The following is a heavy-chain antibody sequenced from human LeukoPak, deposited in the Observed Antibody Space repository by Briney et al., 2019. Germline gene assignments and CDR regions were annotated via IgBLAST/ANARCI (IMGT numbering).Heavy chain of an antibody. CDR2: IIPIFGTA. V-gene: IGHV1-69*13. D-gene: IGHD3-22*01. Sequence: GASVKVSSKASGGTFSSYAISWVRQAPGQGLEWMGGIIPIFGTANYAQKFQGRVTITADESTSTAYMELSSLRSEDTAVYYCARVLGYYDSSGYYSGAFDIWGQGTMVTVSS. CDR3: ARVLGYYDSSGYYSGAFDI. J-gene: IGHJ3*02. CDR1: GGTFSSYA.